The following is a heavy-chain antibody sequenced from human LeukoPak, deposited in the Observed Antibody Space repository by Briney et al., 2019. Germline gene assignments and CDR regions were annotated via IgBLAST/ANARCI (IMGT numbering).Heavy chain of an antibody. V-gene: IGHV1-2*02. D-gene: IGHD6-19*01. Sequence: ASVKVSCKASGYTFTGYYMHWVRQAPGQGLEWMGWINPNSGGTNYAQKFQGRVTMTRDTSISTAYMELSSLRSEDTAVYYCARDRWQWLVLQYYFDYWGQGTLVTVSS. J-gene: IGHJ4*02. CDR1: GYTFTGYY. CDR3: ARDRWQWLVLQYYFDY. CDR2: INPNSGGT.